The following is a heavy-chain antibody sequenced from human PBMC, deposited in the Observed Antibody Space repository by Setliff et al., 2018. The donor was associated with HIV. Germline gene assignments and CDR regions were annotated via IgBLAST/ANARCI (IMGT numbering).Heavy chain of an antibody. Sequence: PSETLSLTCNVSGASISSYYWTWIRQSPGNRLEWLGYITDSGNTNYNPSLKSRVTLSLDTSKNQFSLKLTSVTAADTAVYYCARDQSDWFYWGQGTLVTVS. CDR2: ITDSGNT. V-gene: IGHV4-59*01. CDR3: ARDQSDWFY. D-gene: IGHD3-3*01. CDR1: GASISSYY. J-gene: IGHJ4*02.